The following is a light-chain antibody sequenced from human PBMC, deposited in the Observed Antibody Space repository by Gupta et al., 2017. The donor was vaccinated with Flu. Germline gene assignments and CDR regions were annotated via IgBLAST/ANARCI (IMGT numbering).Light chain of an antibody. J-gene: IGKJ4*01. V-gene: IGKV4-1*01. CDR2: WAS. CDR1: QNLLFSPSDTNY. Sequence: DIVLTQSPESLSVSLGEGATINCKSSQNLLFSPSDTNYLAWYQRKPGQPPRLLIYWASSRQSGVPDRFSGSGSGTDFTLTISSLQAEDGAVYFCQQYYTVPLTFGGGTKVEI. CDR3: QQYYTVPLT.